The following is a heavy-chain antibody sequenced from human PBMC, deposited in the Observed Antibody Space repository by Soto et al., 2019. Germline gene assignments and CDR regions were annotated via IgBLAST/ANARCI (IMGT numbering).Heavy chain of an antibody. V-gene: IGHV1-69*13. J-gene: IGHJ6*02. Sequence: GASVKVSRQASGGSLSNYCISRVRQGPGQGLEWMGAIIPVFGTPNYAQKFQDRVTITADESTTTVYMEVRSLTSEDTAVYYCARGDATKIVVTTYYAMDVWGQGTTVTVSS. CDR1: GGSLSNYC. CDR2: IIPVFGTP. CDR3: ARGDATKIVVTTYYAMDV. D-gene: IGHD3-22*01.